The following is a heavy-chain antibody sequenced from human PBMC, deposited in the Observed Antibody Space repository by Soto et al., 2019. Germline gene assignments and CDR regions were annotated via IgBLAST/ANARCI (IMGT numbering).Heavy chain of an antibody. CDR2: IYYSGST. CDR1: GGSFSSGGYY. V-gene: IGHV4-31*03. J-gene: IGHJ4*02. D-gene: IGHD2-8*02. Sequence: QLQLQESGPGLVKPSQTLSLACTVSGGSFSSGGYYRSWIRQLPGKGLEWIGYIYYSGSTYYNPSLKSRFTISLDTSKNQFSLKLSSLTAADTAVYYCARATSFSGHHGYWGQGTLVTVSS. CDR3: ARATSFSGHHGY.